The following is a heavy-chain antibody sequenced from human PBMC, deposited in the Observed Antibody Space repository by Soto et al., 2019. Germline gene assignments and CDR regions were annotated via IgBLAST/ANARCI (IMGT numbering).Heavy chain of an antibody. D-gene: IGHD5-18*01. CDR2: ISNSGST. CDR3: ATESGSTYGYFDH. CDR1: GGSVTSDEDY. J-gene: IGHJ4*02. Sequence: SETLSLTCTVSGGSVTSDEDYWTWVRQSPGKGLEWIGYISNSGSTGYNPSLKARLSMSVDRSKNQFTLRLTSVTAADTAVYFCATESGSTYGYFDHWGQGTQVTVSS. V-gene: IGHV4-30-4*01.